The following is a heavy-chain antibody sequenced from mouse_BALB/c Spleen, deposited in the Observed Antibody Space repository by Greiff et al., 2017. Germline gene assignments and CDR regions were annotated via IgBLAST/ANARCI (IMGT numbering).Heavy chain of an antibody. J-gene: IGHJ4*01. CDR1: GYTFTDYN. CDR3: ARRYEDYAMDD. CDR2: INPNNGGT. V-gene: IGHV1-18*01. D-gene: IGHD2-3*01. Sequence: VQLQQPGPELVKPGASVKIPCKASGYTFTDYNMDWVKQSHGQSLEWIGDINPNNGGTIYNQKFKGKATLTVDKSSSTAYMELRSLTSEDTAVYYCARRYEDYAMDDWGEGTTVTVAS.